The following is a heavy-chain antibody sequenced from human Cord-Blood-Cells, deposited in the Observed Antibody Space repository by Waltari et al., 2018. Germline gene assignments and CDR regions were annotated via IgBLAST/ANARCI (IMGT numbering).Heavy chain of an antibody. Sequence: LEWVGRIKSKTDGGTTDYAAPVKGRFTISRDDSKNTLYLQMNSLKTEDTAVYYCTTEQYYDFWSGIDAFDIWGQGTMVTVSS. V-gene: IGHV3-15*01. D-gene: IGHD3-3*01. CDR3: TTEQYYDFWSGIDAFDI. CDR2: IKSKTDGGTT. J-gene: IGHJ3*02.